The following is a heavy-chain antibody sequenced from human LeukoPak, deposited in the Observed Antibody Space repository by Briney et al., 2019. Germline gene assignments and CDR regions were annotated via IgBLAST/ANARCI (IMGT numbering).Heavy chain of an antibody. CDR3: ARPWYSSGWYAGFFWFDP. CDR1: GGSISSYY. J-gene: IGHJ5*02. V-gene: IGHV4-4*07. CDR2: IYTSGST. D-gene: IGHD6-19*01. Sequence: SETLSLTCTVSGGSISSYYWSWIRQPAGKGLEWIGRIYTSGSTNYNPSLKSRVTISVDTSKNQFSLKLSSVTAADTAVYYCARPWYSSGWYAGFFWFDPWGQGTLVTVSS.